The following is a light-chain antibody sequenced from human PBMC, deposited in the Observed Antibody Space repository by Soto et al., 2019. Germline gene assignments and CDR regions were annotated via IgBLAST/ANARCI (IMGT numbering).Light chain of an antibody. CDR1: QSVSSNY. J-gene: IGKJ2*03. CDR2: GAS. Sequence: EIVLTQSPGTLSLSPGERATLSCRASQSVSSNYLAWYQQKPGQAPRLLIYGASSRSTGIPDRFSGSGSGTDFTLTISILEPEDFAVYYCHQYGTSPAHSFGQGTKREVK. V-gene: IGKV3-20*01. CDR3: HQYGTSPAHS.